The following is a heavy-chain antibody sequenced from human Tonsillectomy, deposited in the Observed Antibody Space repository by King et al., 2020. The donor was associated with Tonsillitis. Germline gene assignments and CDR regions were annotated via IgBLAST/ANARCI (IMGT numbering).Heavy chain of an antibody. V-gene: IGHV3-30*18. Sequence: VQLVESGGGVVQPGGSLRLSCAASGFTINTYGMHWVRQAPGKGLEWVALITYDSNYKYYAESVKGRFAISRDNSKNTLYLQMNSLRAGDTAVYYCAKATDTYGPLWGMDVWGQGTTVTVPS. J-gene: IGHJ6*02. CDR3: AKATDTYGPLWGMDV. D-gene: IGHD2-21*01. CDR2: ITYDSNYK. CDR1: GFTINTYG.